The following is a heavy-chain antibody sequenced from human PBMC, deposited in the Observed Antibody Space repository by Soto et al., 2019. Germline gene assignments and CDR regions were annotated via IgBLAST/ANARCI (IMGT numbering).Heavy chain of an antibody. CDR3: ARDGCSGSNCLNWFDP. Sequence: PGGSLRLSCAASGFTVRSKYMNWVRQAPGKGLEWVSYISSSSTTKYYADSVKGRFTISRDNAKNSLYLQMNSLRAEDTAVYYCARDGCSGSNCLNWFDPWGQGTLVTVSS. D-gene: IGHD2-15*01. CDR2: ISSSSTTK. J-gene: IGHJ5*02. V-gene: IGHV3-48*01. CDR1: GFTVRSKY.